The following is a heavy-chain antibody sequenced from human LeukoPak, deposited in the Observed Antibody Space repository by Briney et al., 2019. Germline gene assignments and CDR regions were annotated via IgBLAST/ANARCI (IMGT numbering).Heavy chain of an antibody. CDR2: IYWNDDK. CDR1: GFSLSTSGVG. V-gene: IGHV2-5*01. J-gene: IGHJ5*02. CDR3: AHRRGYDFWSGYFNNWFDP. Sequence: SGPTLVNPTQTLTLACTFSGFSLSTSGVGVGWIRQPPGKAPEWLALIYWNDDKRYSPSLKSRLTITKDTSKNQVVLTMTNMDPVDTATYYCAHRRGYDFWSGYFNNWFDPWGQGTLVTVSS. D-gene: IGHD3-3*01.